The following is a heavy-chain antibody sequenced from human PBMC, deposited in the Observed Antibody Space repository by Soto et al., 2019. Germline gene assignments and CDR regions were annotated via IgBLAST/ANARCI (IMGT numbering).Heavy chain of an antibody. CDR1: GFTFSSYA. D-gene: IGHD2-15*01. Sequence: EVQLLESGGGLVQPGGSLRLSCAASGFTFSSYAMSWVRQAPGKGLVWVSAISGSGGSTYYADSVKGRFPISKVNTKNTLYLQMNSLRAEDTAVYYCAKTPARYCSGGSCSPEYWGQGPLVSVSS. CDR2: ISGSGGST. J-gene: IGHJ1*01. V-gene: IGHV3-23*01. CDR3: AKTPARYCSGGSCSPEY.